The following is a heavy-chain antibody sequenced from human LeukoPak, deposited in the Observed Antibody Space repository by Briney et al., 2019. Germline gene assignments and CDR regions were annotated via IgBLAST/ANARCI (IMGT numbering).Heavy chain of an antibody. CDR3: ARDHYGSGDARRFDY. Sequence: GRSLRLSCAASGFTFSSYAMHWVRQAPGKGLEWVAVISYDGSNKYYADSVKGRFTISRDNSKNTLYLQMNSLRAEGTAVYYCARDHYGSGDARRFDYWGQGTLVTVSS. CDR2: ISYDGSNK. V-gene: IGHV3-30-3*01. J-gene: IGHJ4*02. D-gene: IGHD3-10*01. CDR1: GFTFSSYA.